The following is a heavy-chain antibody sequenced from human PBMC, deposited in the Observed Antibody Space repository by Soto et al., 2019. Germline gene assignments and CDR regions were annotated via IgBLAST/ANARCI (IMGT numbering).Heavy chain of an antibody. CDR3: ARDTNGLHY. Sequence: PGVSLRLSCTAAGLNFISYCMHWVRQAPGKGLEWVSRINTDGSITDYAGSVKGRFTVSRDNAKNTMFLQMNSLTADDTAVYYCARDTNGLHYWGQGTLVTVSS. D-gene: IGHD2-8*01. J-gene: IGHJ4*02. CDR2: INTDGSIT. V-gene: IGHV3-74*01. CDR1: GLNFISYC.